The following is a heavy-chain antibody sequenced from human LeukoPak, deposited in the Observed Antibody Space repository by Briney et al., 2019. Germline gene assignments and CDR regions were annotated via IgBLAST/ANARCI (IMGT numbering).Heavy chain of an antibody. CDR2: ISYDGSNK. J-gene: IGHJ4*02. V-gene: IGHV3-30-3*01. CDR1: GFTFSSYA. CDR3: ARDSKAPDYTAMVY. D-gene: IGHD5-18*01. Sequence: GGSLRLSCAASGFTFSSYAMHWVRQAPGKGLEWVAVISYDGSNKYYADSVKGRFTISRDNSKNTLYLQMNSLRAEDTAVYYCARDSKAPDYTAMVYWGQGTLVTVSS.